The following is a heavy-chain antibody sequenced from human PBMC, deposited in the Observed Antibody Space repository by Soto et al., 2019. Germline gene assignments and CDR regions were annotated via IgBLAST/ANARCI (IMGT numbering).Heavy chain of an antibody. Sequence: PSETLSLTCAVSGGSISSYYWSWIRQPAGKGLEWIGRIYTSGSTNYNPSLKSRVTMSVDTSKNQFSLKLSSVTAADTAVYYCARAIAAAGTDWLDPWGQGTLVTVS. J-gene: IGHJ5*02. V-gene: IGHV4-4*07. CDR3: ARAIAAAGTDWLDP. CDR2: IYTSGST. CDR1: GGSISSYY. D-gene: IGHD6-13*01.